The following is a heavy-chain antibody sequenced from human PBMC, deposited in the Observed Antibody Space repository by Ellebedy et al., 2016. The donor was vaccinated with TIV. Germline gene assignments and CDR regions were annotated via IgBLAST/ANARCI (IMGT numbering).Heavy chain of an antibody. D-gene: IGHD4-23*01. V-gene: IGHV3-7*01. Sequence: GESLKISCAASGFTFSSYWMSWVRQAPGKGLEWVANIKQDGSEKYYVDSVKGRFTISRDNAKNSLYLQMNSLRAEDTAVYYCARGGRWLPLYYFDYWGQGTLVTVS. J-gene: IGHJ4*02. CDR2: IKQDGSEK. CDR3: ARGGRWLPLYYFDY. CDR1: GFTFSSYW.